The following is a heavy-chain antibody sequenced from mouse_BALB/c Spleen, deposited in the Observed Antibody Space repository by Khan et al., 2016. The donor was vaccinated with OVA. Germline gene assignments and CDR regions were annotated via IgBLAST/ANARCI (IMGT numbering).Heavy chain of an antibody. V-gene: IGHV1-77*01. CDR2: ISPGSGDT. D-gene: IGHD1-2*01. CDR3: ARRNYFGYTCSN. Sequence: VQCQESGAELARPGASVKLSCKASGYTFTDYYINWVKQRTGKGLEWIGEISPGSGDTYYNERFKGKATLTADKSSSTAYLQLSSLTSEAAAVYFCARRNYFGYTCSNWGQGTLVTVSA. CDR1: GYTFTDYY. J-gene: IGHJ3*01.